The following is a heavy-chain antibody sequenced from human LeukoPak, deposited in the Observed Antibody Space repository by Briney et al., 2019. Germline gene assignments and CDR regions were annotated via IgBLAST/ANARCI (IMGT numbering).Heavy chain of an antibody. J-gene: IGHJ4*02. V-gene: IGHV3-64D*09. CDR1: GFTVSSFA. CDR3: VKDLRSDFMGVLSRYLSY. CDR2: ISRNVGST. D-gene: IGHD2/OR15-2a*01. Sequence: GGSLRLSCSASGFTVSSFAMHWVRQAPGKGLEYVAAISRNVGSTYYADSVKGRFTISRDNSKNTLYLQMSSLRAEDTAVYLCVKDLRSDFMGVLSRYLSYWGQGTLVTVSS.